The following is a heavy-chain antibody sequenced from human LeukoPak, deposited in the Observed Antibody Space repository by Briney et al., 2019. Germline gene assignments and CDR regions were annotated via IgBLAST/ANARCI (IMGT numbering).Heavy chain of an antibody. J-gene: IGHJ4*02. CDR3: VSPRGFSYGYFDY. Sequence: SETLSLTCTVSGGSISSSSAYWGWIRQPPRKGLEWIGSIYYSKNTYYNPSLKSRVTISADTSKNQFSLTLGSVSATDTAVYYCVSPRGFSYGYFDYWGQGTLVTVSS. CDR2: IYYSKNT. CDR1: GGSISSSSAY. V-gene: IGHV4-39*01. D-gene: IGHD5-18*01.